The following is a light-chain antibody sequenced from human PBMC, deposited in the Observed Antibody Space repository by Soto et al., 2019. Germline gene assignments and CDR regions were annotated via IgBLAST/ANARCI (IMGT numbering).Light chain of an antibody. CDR3: QQSYSIPT. V-gene: IGKV1-39*01. CDR2: AAS. Sequence: DIQMTQSPSSLSASIGDRVTITCRASQSISSYLAWYQQKPGKAPKLLIYAASSLQSGVPSRFSGSGSGTDFTLTISSLQPEDFATYYCQQSYSIPTFGQGTRLEIK. J-gene: IGKJ5*01. CDR1: QSISSY.